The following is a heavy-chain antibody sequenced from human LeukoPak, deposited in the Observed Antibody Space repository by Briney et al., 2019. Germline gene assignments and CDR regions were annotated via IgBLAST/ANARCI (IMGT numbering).Heavy chain of an antibody. CDR3: AHDSSGWYGFDY. CDR1: GFSLRTRGVG. Sequence: SGPTLVNPTQTLTLTCTFSGFSLRTRGVGVGWIRQPPGKALEWLALIYWDDDKRYSPSLKSRLTITKDTSKNQVVLTMTNMDPVDTGTYYCAHDSSGWYGFDYWGQGTLVTVSS. V-gene: IGHV2-5*02. CDR2: IYWDDDK. J-gene: IGHJ4*02. D-gene: IGHD6-19*01.